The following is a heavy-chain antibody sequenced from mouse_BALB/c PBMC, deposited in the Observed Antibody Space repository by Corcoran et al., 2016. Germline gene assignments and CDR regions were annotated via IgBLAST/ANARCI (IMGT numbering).Heavy chain of an antibody. V-gene: IGHV14-3*02. CDR1: GFNIKDAD. CDR3: ANWDWYFDV. D-gene: IGHD4-1*01. CDR2: IDPANGNT. J-gene: IGHJ1*01. Sequence: EVQMQQSGAELVKLGASVKLSCTASGFNIKDADMHGVKQRPEQGLEWIGRIDPANGNTKYDPKFQGKATITADTSANTSYLQLSSLTSEDTAVYYCANWDWYFDVWGAGTTVTVSS.